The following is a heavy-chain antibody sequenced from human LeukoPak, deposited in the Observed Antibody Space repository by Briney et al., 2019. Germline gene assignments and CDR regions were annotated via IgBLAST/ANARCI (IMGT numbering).Heavy chain of an antibody. CDR1: GFTFSDYY. D-gene: IGHD4-23*01. J-gene: IGHJ4*02. V-gene: IGHV3-7*01. Sequence: AGGSLRLSCAASGFTFSDYYMSWVRQAPGKGLEWVANIKQDGSEKYYVDSVKGRFTISRDNAKNSLYLQMNSLRAEDTAVYYCAREFFYGGNFDYWGQGTLVTVSS. CDR2: IKQDGSEK. CDR3: AREFFYGGNFDY.